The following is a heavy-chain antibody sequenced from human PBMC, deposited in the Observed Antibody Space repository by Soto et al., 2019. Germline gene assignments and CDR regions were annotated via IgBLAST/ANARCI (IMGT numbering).Heavy chain of an antibody. Sequence: QVQLVESGGGVVQPGRSLRLSCAAYGFIFSNSLMHWVRQAPGKGLEWVAVIWEDGSEEYYADSVKGRFTISRDNSMNTLYLQMDRLRVDDMAVYYCAREPEGSVFGLDSWGQGTLVTVSS. CDR1: GFIFSNSL. CDR2: IWEDGSEE. D-gene: IGHD3-10*02. V-gene: IGHV3-33*01. CDR3: AREPEGSVFGLDS. J-gene: IGHJ5*01.